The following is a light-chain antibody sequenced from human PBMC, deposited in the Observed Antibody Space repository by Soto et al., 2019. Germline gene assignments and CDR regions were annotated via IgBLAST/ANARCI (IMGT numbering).Light chain of an antibody. CDR2: EVT. J-gene: IGLJ2*01. V-gene: IGLV2-14*01. CDR3: KSFTASNTLV. Sequence: QSVLTQPASVSGSPGQSITISCTGTSSDVGRYNYVSWYQHHPGKAPKLLIYEVTNRPSGVSNRFSGSKSGNTASLTISGPQAEDEADYYCKSFTASNTLVFGGGTKVTVL. CDR1: SSDVGRYNY.